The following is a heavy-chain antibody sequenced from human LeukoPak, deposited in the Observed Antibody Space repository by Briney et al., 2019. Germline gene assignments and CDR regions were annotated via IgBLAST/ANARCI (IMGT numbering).Heavy chain of an antibody. CDR1: GFSFSSYS. D-gene: IGHD3-22*01. J-gene: IGHJ4*02. Sequence: GGSLRLSCATSGFSFSSYSMHWVRQAPGKGLEWVAVIWYEANNNYYADSVKGRFTISRDNAKNSLYLQMNSLRAEDTAVYYCARDVNYYDSSGYYDYWGQGTLVTVSS. V-gene: IGHV3-33*01. CDR3: ARDVNYYDSSGYYDY. CDR2: IWYEANNN.